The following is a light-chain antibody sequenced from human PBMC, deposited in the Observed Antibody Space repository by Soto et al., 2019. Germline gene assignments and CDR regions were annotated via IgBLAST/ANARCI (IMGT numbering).Light chain of an antibody. CDR3: QQRSNRPLVYT. CDR2: DAS. J-gene: IGKJ2*01. V-gene: IGKV3-11*01. Sequence: EIELTQSPATLSMSPGERATLSCRASQSVSSYLAWYQQKPGQAPRLLIYDASNRATGIPARFSGSGSGTDFTLTISSLEPEDFAIYYCQQRSNRPLVYTFGQGTKLEIK. CDR1: QSVSSY.